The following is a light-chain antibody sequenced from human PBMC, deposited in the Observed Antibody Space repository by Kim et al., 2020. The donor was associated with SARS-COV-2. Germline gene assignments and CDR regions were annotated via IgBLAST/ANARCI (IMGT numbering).Light chain of an antibody. CDR2: TAS. CDR3: QQSFGPPYT. V-gene: IGKV1-39*01. Sequence: SASVGDRVSITCRASQSISNYVNLYQQKPGKAPKLLIYTASSLQSGVPSRFRGSGSGTDFTLTISSLQPEDFATYFCQQSFGPPYTFGQGTKLEI. J-gene: IGKJ2*01. CDR1: QSISNY.